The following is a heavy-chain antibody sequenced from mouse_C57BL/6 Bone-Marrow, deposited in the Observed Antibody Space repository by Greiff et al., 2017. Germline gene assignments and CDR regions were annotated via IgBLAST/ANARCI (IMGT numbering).Heavy chain of an antibody. J-gene: IGHJ2*01. Sequence: VHLQQSDAELVQPGASVKISCKASGYTFTDHSIHWMKQRPEQGLEWIGYIYPRDGSTKYNEKFKGKATLTADKSSSTAYMQLSSLTSEDSAVYYCASPANRGGGLDYWGQGTTLTVSS. V-gene: IGHV1-78*01. CDR3: ASPANRGGGLDY. CDR2: IYPRDGST. D-gene: IGHD4-1*01. CDR1: GYTFTDHS.